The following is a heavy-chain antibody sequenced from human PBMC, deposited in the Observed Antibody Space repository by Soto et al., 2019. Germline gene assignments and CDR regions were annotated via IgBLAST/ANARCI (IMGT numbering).Heavy chain of an antibody. CDR2: LSGSGTST. CDR3: AKATTNGGWFNPFDS. V-gene: IGHV3-23*01. J-gene: IGHJ4*02. Sequence: LRLSCAASGFSFVNYAMNWVRQAPGKGLEWVSGLSGSGTSTYYADSVKGRFTISRDNSRDTLFLQMNSLTADDTAVYYCAKATTNGGWFNPFDSWGQGALVTV. D-gene: IGHD6-19*01. CDR1: GFSFVNYA.